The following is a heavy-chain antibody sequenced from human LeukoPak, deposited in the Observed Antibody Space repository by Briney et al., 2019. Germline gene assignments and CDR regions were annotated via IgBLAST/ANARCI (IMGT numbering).Heavy chain of an antibody. D-gene: IGHD5-12*01. J-gene: IGHJ4*02. Sequence: PGGSLRLSCAASGFTFSSYGMHWVRQAPGKGLEWVAVIWYDGSNKYYADSVKGRFTISRDNSKNTLYLQMNSLRAEDTAVYYCARANRDGYNLGYWGQGTLVTVSS. V-gene: IGHV3-33*01. CDR2: IWYDGSNK. CDR1: GFTFSSYG. CDR3: ARANRDGYNLGY.